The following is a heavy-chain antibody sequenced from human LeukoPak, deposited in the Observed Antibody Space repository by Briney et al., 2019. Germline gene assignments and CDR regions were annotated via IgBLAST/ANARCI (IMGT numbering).Heavy chain of an antibody. V-gene: IGHV4-59*08. CDR3: ARHGSGSSLALYP. CDR2: ISYSGST. D-gene: IGHD3-10*01. Sequence: SETLSLTCTVFGGSISSYYWSWIRQPPGRGLEWLGYISYSGSTSYNLSLESRVTISLGTSRNQFSLKLTSVTAADTAVYYCARHGSGSSLALYPWGQGTLVTVSS. J-gene: IGHJ5*02. CDR1: GGSISSYY.